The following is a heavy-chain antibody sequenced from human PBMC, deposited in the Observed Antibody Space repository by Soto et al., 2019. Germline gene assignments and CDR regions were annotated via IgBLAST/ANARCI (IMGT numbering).Heavy chain of an antibody. V-gene: IGHV4-4*02. CDR2: ILQTGHT. J-gene: IGHJ4*02. CDR1: GDSFSSSNW. D-gene: IGHD2-15*01. Sequence: QVQLQESGPRLVKPSGTLSLTCGVSGDSFSSSNWWTWIRQPPGKGLEWIGDILQTGHTDLNPSLRSRITISIDTSKKQYSLNLTSVTATDTAVYYCARSPRRVDGKWYFDYWGPGALVTVSS. CDR3: ARSPRRVDGKWYFDY.